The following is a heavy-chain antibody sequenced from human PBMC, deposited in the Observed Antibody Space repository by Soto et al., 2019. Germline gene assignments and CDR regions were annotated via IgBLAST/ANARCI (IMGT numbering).Heavy chain of an antibody. Sequence: EVQLVESGGGLIQPGGSLRVSCAASGFTVSRSYMSWVRQAPGKGLEWVSVIYSGGSTNYADSVKGRFTISRDNSKNTLYLQMNSLRVEDTAVYYCARDAYDYDSSGQPYWGQGTLVTVSS. CDR1: GFTVSRSY. J-gene: IGHJ4*02. CDR2: IYSGGST. V-gene: IGHV3-53*01. CDR3: ARDAYDYDSSGQPY. D-gene: IGHD3-22*01.